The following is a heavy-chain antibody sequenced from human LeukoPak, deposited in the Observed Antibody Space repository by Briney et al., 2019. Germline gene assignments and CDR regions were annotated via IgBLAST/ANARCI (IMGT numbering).Heavy chain of an antibody. CDR1: DGSIGSGGYY. J-gene: IGHJ5*02. D-gene: IGHD3/OR15-3a*01. V-gene: IGHV4-31*03. CDR3: AADLYRSRFDP. CDR2: IYNSGST. Sequence: SETLSLTCTVSDGSIGSGGYYWSWVRQHPGKGLEWIGYIYNSGSTYYNPSLKSRVTISADTSKNQFSLKLSSVTAADTAVYYCAADLYRSRFDPWGQGTLVTVSS.